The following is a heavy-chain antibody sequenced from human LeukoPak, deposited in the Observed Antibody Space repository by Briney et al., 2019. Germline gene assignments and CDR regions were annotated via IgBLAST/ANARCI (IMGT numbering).Heavy chain of an antibody. CDR1: GGSFNGYY. CDR3: ARDENGYVWGSFRA. Sequence: PSETLSLTCAVYGGSFNGYYWSWIRQPPGKGLEWIGNIYYSGSTYYNPSLESRVTMSLDTSKNQFSLKLSSVTAADTAVYYCARDENGYVWGSFRAWGQGTLVTVSS. D-gene: IGHD3-16*02. CDR2: IYYSGST. V-gene: IGHV4-34*01. J-gene: IGHJ5*02.